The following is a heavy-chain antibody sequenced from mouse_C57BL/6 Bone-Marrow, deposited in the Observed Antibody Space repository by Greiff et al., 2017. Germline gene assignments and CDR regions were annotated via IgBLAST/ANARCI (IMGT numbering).Heavy chain of an antibody. J-gene: IGHJ3*01. CDR2: IYPGSGNT. Sequence: QVQLQQSGAELARPGASVKLSCKASGYTFTSYGISWVKQRPGQGLEWIGEIYPGSGNTYYNEKFKGKATLTADKSSSTAYMELRSLTSEDSAVYFCARGDDSSWFAYWGQGTLVTGSA. V-gene: IGHV1-81*01. D-gene: IGHD2-12*01. CDR3: ARGDDSSWFAY. CDR1: GYTFTSYG.